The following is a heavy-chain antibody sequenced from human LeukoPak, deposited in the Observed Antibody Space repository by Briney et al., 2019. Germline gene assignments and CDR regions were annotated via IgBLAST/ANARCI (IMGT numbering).Heavy chain of an antibody. CDR1: GGSIGSTSYY. CDR2: IYYSGRT. J-gene: IGHJ4*02. V-gene: IGHV4-39*01. Sequence: SETLSLTCSVSGGSIGSTSYYWGWIRQPPGKGLEWIGSIYYSGRTYYNPSLKSRVTISEDTSKNQFSLKLSSVTAADTALYYCARSVGGVTPFDYWGQGTLVTVSS. CDR3: ARSVGGVTPFDY. D-gene: IGHD2-8*02.